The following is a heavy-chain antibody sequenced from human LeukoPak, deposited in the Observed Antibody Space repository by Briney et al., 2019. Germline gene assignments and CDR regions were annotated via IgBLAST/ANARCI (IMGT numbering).Heavy chain of an antibody. D-gene: IGHD5-18*01. CDR1: GGSFSGYY. V-gene: IGHV4-34*01. CDR2: INHSGST. Sequence: SETLSLTCAVYGGSFSGYYWSWIRQPPGKGLEWIEEINHSGSTNYNPSLKSRVTISVDTSKNQFSLKLSSVTAADTAVYYCARVRVIPTWIQLSGYMDVWGKGTTVTVSS. CDR3: ARVRVIPTWIQLSGYMDV. J-gene: IGHJ6*03.